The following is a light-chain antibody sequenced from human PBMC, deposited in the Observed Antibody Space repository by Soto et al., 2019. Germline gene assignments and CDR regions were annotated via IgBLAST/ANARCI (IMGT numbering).Light chain of an antibody. CDR3: QQRSNWPPLT. V-gene: IGKV3-11*01. J-gene: IGKJ4*01. CDR1: QSVSTY. CDR2: DAS. Sequence: EIVLTQSPATLSLSPGERATLSCRASQSVSTYLAWYQQKPGQAPRLLIYDASNRATGIPTRFSGSGSGTDFTLTISDLEPEDLAVYYCQQRSNWPPLTFGGGTKVEIK.